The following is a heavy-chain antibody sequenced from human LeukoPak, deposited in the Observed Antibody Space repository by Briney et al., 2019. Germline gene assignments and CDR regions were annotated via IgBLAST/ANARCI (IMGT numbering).Heavy chain of an antibody. Sequence: GGSLRLSCAASGFTFSSYWMSWVRQAPGKGLEWVASIKQDGSEKYYVDSVKGRFTISRDNAKNSLYLQMNSLRAEDTAVYYCAKPYGDYRGAFDYWGQGTLVTVSS. CDR2: IKQDGSEK. V-gene: IGHV3-7*01. J-gene: IGHJ4*02. CDR3: AKPYGDYRGAFDY. D-gene: IGHD4-17*01. CDR1: GFTFSSYW.